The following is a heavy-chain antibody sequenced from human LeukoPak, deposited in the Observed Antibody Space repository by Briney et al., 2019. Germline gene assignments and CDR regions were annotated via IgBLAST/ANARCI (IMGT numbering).Heavy chain of an antibody. Sequence: GGSLRLSCAASGFTFSSYGMHWVRQAPGKGLEWVAIMWYDGSNKYYTDSVKGRFTISRDNSKNTLYLQMNSLRVEDTAVYYCAKSAASPHDTFFDYWGQGTLVTVSS. CDR2: MWYDGSNK. D-gene: IGHD1-1*01. CDR1: GFTFSSYG. V-gene: IGHV3-33*06. J-gene: IGHJ4*02. CDR3: AKSAASPHDTFFDY.